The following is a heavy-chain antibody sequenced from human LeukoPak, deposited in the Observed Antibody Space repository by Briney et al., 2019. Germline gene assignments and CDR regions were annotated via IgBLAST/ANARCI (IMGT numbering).Heavy chain of an antibody. Sequence: GGSLRLSCAASGFTFSSYWMSWVRQAPGKGPEWVANIKRDGSEKYYVDSVRGRFTISRDNAKNSLYLQMNSLRAEDTAVYYCARAPLGRYCSGGSCYSSSGAVDFWGQGTMVTVSS. CDR1: GFTFSSYW. CDR2: IKRDGSEK. CDR3: ARAPLGRYCSGGSCYSSSGAVDF. J-gene: IGHJ3*01. V-gene: IGHV3-7*01. D-gene: IGHD2-15*01.